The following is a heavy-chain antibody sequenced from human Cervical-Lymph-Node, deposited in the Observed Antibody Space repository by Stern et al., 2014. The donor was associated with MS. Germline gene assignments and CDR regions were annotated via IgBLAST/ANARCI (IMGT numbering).Heavy chain of an antibody. CDR3: TILSGPFDH. J-gene: IGHJ4*02. D-gene: IGHD3-10*01. V-gene: IGHV3-74*02. CDR1: GFTFRNSW. Sequence: EVQLVESGGGLVQPGGSLRLSCAASGFTFRNSWMHWVRQAPGQGLVWVSRINRDGSTTTYADSVKGRFTISRDNAKNTLYLQMSSLRAEDTAVYYCTILSGPFDHWGQGTLVTVSS. CDR2: INRDGSTT.